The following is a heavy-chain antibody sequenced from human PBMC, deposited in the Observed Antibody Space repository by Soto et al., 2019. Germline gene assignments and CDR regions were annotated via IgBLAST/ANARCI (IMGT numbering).Heavy chain of an antibody. CDR2: IYYSVRT. V-gene: IGHV4-39*01. CDR1: GGSISSSSDY. D-gene: IGHD2-15*01. J-gene: IGHJ4*02. CDR3: ARHYGGNCFDY. Sequence: PSETLYRTCTISGGSISSSSDYWGWSRQPPRRGLEWIGSIYYSVRTYYNPSLKSRVTISVDTSKNQFSLKLSSVTAADTAVYYCARHYGGNCFDYLGQGTLVTVS.